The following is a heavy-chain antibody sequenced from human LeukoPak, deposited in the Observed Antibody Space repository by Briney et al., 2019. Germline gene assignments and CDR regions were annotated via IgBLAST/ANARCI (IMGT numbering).Heavy chain of an antibody. CDR3: ARHGWGSAGWFDP. J-gene: IGHJ5*02. Sequence: SETLSLTCTVSGGSITSGGYYWSWIRQHPGKGLEWIGYIYYSGSTYYNPSLKSRVTISVDTSKNQFSLQLNSVTPEDTAVYYCARHGWGSAGWFDPWGQGTLVTVSS. CDR2: IYYSGST. V-gene: IGHV4-31*03. D-gene: IGHD7-27*01. CDR1: GGSITSGGYY.